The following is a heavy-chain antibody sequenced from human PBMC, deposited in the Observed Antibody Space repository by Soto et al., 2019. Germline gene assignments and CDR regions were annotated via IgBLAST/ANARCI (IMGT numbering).Heavy chain of an antibody. CDR3: ARDNSPRTRVYAQWYYYGMDV. CDR1: GYSISSGYY. V-gene: IGHV4-38-2*02. CDR2: IYHSGST. J-gene: IGHJ6*02. Sequence: PSETLSLTCAVSGYSISSGYYWGWIRQPPGKGLEWIGSIYHSGSTYYNPSLKSRVTISVDTSKNQFSLKLSSVTAADTAVYYCARDNSPRTRVYAQWYYYGMDVWGQGTTVTVS. D-gene: IGHD6-19*01.